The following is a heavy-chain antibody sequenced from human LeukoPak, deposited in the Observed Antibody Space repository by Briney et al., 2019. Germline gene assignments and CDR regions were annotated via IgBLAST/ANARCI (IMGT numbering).Heavy chain of an antibody. J-gene: IGHJ1*01. CDR2: INHSGST. Sequence: SETLSLTCAVYGGSLSGYYWSWIRQPPGKGLEWIGEINHSGSTNYNPSLKSRVTISVDTSKNRFSLKLGSVTAADTAVYYCARHGTTRFSSSQGYFQYWGQGTLVTVSS. CDR1: GGSLSGYY. CDR3: ARHGTTRFSSSQGYFQY. D-gene: IGHD6-13*01. V-gene: IGHV4-34*01.